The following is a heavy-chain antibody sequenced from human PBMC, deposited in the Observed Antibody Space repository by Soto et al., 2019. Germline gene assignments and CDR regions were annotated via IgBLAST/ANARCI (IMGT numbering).Heavy chain of an antibody. V-gene: IGHV1-69*12. D-gene: IGHD1-20*01. CDR2: IIPIFGTA. J-gene: IGHJ4*02. CDR3: ARDGAVYEDSPFDY. CDR1: GGTLGSYA. Sequence: QVQLVQSGAEVKKPGSSVKVSCQASGGTLGSYAISWVRQAPGQGLAWMGVIIPIFGTANYAQKFQGRVTSTADESTSTAYMELSSLISEDTAVYYCARDGAVYEDSPFDYWGQGTLVTVSS.